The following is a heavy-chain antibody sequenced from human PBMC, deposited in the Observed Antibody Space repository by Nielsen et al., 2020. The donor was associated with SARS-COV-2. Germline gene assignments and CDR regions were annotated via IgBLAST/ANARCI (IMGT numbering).Heavy chain of an antibody. CDR1: GLSVSSNY. J-gene: IGHJ6*02. D-gene: IGHD7-27*01. CDR2: IYSDDSA. V-gene: IGHV3-66*01. Sequence: GESLKIPCAASGLSVSSNYMSWVRQAAGKGLEWVSVIYSDDSASYADSVKGRFTVSRDNFKNMLFLQMNSLRAEDTGVYYCVRDNWGRMDVWGQGTTVTVSS. CDR3: VRDNWGRMDV.